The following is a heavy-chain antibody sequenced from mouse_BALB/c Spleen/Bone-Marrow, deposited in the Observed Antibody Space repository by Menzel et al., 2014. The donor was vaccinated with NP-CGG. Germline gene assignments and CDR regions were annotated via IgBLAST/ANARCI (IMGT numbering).Heavy chain of an antibody. Sequence: VQVVESGAELVRPGTSVKVSCKASGYAFTNYLIDWVKQRPGQGLEWIGVINPGSGATNYNENFKGKATLTADKSSSTPYMQLSSLTSDDSAVYFCARRLTGTLYFDYWGQGTTLTVSS. CDR1: GYAFTNYL. V-gene: IGHV1-54*03. CDR2: INPGSGAT. D-gene: IGHD4-1*01. CDR3: ARRLTGTLYFDY. J-gene: IGHJ2*01.